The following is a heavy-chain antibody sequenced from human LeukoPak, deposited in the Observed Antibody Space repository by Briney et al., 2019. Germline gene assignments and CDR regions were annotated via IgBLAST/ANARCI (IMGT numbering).Heavy chain of an antibody. V-gene: IGHV4-4*02. CDR1: GDSISNSNW. Sequence: SETLSLTCAVSGDSISNSNWWTWIRQPPGKGLEWIGEVYPSGSTNYSPSLKSRVTISVDKSKNQFSLTLSSVTAADTAVYYCARTYCGGDCRGYYYHYYMDVWGKGTTVTISS. D-gene: IGHD2-21*02. CDR3: ARTYCGGDCRGYYYHYYMDV. CDR2: VYPSGST. J-gene: IGHJ6*03.